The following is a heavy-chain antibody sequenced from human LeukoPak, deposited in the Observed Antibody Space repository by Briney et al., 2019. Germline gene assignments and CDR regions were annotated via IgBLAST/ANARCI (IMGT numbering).Heavy chain of an antibody. D-gene: IGHD3-22*01. J-gene: IGHJ3*02. CDR3: ARDKANYYDSSGYYDAFDI. CDR2: INTGNGNT. CDR1: GYTFTDYA. V-gene: IGHV1-3*04. Sequence: ASVTVSCKASGYTFTDYAMHWVRQAPGQRLEWMGWINTGNGNTRYSEKFQGRVTITMDTSASTAYMELSSLRSEDTAVYYCARDKANYYDSSGYYDAFDIWGQGTMVTISS.